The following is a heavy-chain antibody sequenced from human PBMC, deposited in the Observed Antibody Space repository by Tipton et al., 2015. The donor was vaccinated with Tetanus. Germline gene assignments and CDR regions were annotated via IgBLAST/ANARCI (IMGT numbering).Heavy chain of an antibody. CDR2: IFHTGGT. D-gene: IGHD3-10*01. J-gene: IGHJ5*01. V-gene: IGHV4-30-2*06. Sequence: TLSLTCTVSGGSINNGAYTWSWIRQSPGKGVEWIGYIFHTGGTYYNPSLKSRVTISVDGPKNQFSLNLKSVTAADMAVYYCARSHGSGGLLWFDSWGQGTLVTVSS. CDR3: ARSHGSGGLLWFDS. CDR1: GGSINNGAYT.